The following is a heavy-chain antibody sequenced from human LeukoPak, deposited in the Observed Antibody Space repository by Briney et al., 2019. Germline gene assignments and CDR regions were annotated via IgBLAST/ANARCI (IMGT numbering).Heavy chain of an antibody. J-gene: IGHJ5*02. CDR3: ASRYGSGSYYRNWFDP. CDR2: IYHSGST. D-gene: IGHD3-10*01. Sequence: SETLSLTCAVSGGSISSSNWWSWVRQPLGKGLEWIGEIYHSGSTNYNPSLKSRVTISVDKSKNQFSLKLSSVTAADTAVYYCASRYGSGSYYRNWFDPWGQGTLVTVSS. CDR1: GGSISSSNW. V-gene: IGHV4-4*02.